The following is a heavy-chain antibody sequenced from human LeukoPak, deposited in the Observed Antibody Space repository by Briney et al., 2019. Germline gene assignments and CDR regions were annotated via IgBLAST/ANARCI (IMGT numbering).Heavy chain of an antibody. V-gene: IGHV3-21*01. J-gene: IGHJ4*02. CDR3: AREVAVFGAL. Sequence: PGGSLRLPCAASGFTFSSYSMNWVRQAPGKGLEWVSSISSSSSYIYYADSVKGRFTISRDNAKNSLYLQMNSLRAEDTAVYYCAREVAVFGALWGQGTLVTVSS. CDR1: GFTFSSYS. CDR2: ISSSSSYI. D-gene: IGHD3-3*01.